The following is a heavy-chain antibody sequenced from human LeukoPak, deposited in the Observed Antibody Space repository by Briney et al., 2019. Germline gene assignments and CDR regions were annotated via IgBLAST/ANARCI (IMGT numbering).Heavy chain of an antibody. V-gene: IGHV4-34*01. J-gene: IGHJ5*02. CDR2: INHSGST. CDR3: ARGGCSSTSCHPGANWFDP. CDR1: GGSFSGYY. D-gene: IGHD2-2*01. Sequence: SETLSLTCAVYGGSFSGYYWSWIRQPPGKGLEWIGEINHSGSTNYNPSLKSRVTISVDTSKNQFSLKLSSVTAADTAVYYCARGGCSSTSCHPGANWFDPWGRGTLVTVSS.